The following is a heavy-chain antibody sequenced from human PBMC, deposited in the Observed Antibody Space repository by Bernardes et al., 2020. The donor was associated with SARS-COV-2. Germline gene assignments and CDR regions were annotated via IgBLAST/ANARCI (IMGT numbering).Heavy chain of an antibody. CDR2: ISWDGSTT. CDR1: GFTFEDYT. Sequence: GGSLRLSRAASGFTFEDYTMHWVRQVPGKGLEWVSLISWDGSTTNYADSVKGRFFISRDSSRNTLHLQMNSLRKEDTALYYCATERQSLTIFGVGHDAFDFWGQGTMVTVSS. J-gene: IGHJ3*01. V-gene: IGHV3-43*01. CDR3: ATERQSLTIFGVGHDAFDF. D-gene: IGHD3-3*01.